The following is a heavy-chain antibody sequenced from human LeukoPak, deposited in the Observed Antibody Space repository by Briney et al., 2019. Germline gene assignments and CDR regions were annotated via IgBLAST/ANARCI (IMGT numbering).Heavy chain of an antibody. Sequence: ASVKVSCKASGYTFTSYDINWVRQATGQGLEWMGWMNPNSGNTGYAQKFQGRVTMTRNTSISTAYMELSSLRSEDTAVYYCARGRYGYCSGGSCYRIDYWGQGTLVTVSS. CDR2: MNPNSGNT. V-gene: IGHV1-8*01. D-gene: IGHD2-15*01. CDR1: GYTFTSYD. J-gene: IGHJ4*02. CDR3: ARGRYGYCSGGSCYRIDY.